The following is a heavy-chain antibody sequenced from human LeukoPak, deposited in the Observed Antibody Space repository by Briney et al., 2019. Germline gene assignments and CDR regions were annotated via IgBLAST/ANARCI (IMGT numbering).Heavy chain of an antibody. J-gene: IGHJ4*02. D-gene: IGHD3-22*01. CDR1: GYTFTSYD. CDR3: ARAPYYDSSGYTFDY. CDR2: MNPNSGNT. Sequence: ASVKVSCKVSGYTFTSYDINWVRQATGQGLEWMGWMNPNSGNTGYAQKFQGRVTITRNTSISTAYMELSSLRSEDTAVYYCARAPYYDSSGYTFDYWGQGTLVTVSS. V-gene: IGHV1-8*03.